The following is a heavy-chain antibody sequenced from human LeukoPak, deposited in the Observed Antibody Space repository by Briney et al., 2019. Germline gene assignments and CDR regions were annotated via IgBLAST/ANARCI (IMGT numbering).Heavy chain of an antibody. CDR3: ASRNWFDP. V-gene: IGHV1-2*02. J-gene: IGHJ5*02. CDR1: GYTFTGYY. Sequence: ASVKVSCKASGYTFTGYYMHXVRQXPGXXXEWMGWINPNSGGTNYAQKFQGRVTMTRDTSISTAYMELSRLRSDDTAVYYCASRNWFDPWGQGTLVTVSS. CDR2: INPNSGGT.